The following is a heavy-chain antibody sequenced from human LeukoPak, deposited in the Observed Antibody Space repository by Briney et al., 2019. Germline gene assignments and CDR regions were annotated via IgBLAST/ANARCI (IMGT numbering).Heavy chain of an antibody. D-gene: IGHD6-13*01. CDR3: ARDLAAAGISYYYYGMDV. J-gene: IGHJ6*02. CDR2: ISYDGSNK. V-gene: IGHV3-30-3*01. Sequence: GGSLRLSCAASGFTFSSYAMPWVRQAPGKGLEWVAVISYDGSNKYYADSVKGRFTISRDNSKNTLYLQMNSLRAEDTAVYYCARDLAAAGISYYYYGMDVWGQGTTVTVSS. CDR1: GFTFSSYA.